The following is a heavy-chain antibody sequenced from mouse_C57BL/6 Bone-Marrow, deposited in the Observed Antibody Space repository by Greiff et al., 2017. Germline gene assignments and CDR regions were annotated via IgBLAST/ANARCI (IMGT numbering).Heavy chain of an antibody. CDR3: ARSRGGYYAMDY. CDR1: GYTFTNYW. J-gene: IGHJ4*01. D-gene: IGHD1-1*01. Sequence: QVHVKQSGAELVRPGTSVKMSCKASGYTFTNYWIGWAKQRPGHGLEWIGDIYPGGGYTNYNEKFKGKATLTADKSSSTAYLQFSSLTSEDSAIYYCARSRGGYYAMDYWGQGTSVTVSS. V-gene: IGHV1-63*01. CDR2: IYPGGGYT.